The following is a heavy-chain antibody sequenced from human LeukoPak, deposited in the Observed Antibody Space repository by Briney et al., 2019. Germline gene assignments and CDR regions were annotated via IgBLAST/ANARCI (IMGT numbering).Heavy chain of an antibody. J-gene: IGHJ4*02. V-gene: IGHV3-30-3*02. Sequence: PGGSLRLSCAASGFTFSSYAMHWVRQAPGKGLEWVAVISYDGSNKYYADSVKGRFTISRDNSKNTLYLQMNSLRAEDTAVYYCAKNVYAVVVVVAATDYWGQGTLVTVSS. D-gene: IGHD2-15*01. CDR3: AKNVYAVVVVVAATDY. CDR2: ISYDGSNK. CDR1: GFTFSSYA.